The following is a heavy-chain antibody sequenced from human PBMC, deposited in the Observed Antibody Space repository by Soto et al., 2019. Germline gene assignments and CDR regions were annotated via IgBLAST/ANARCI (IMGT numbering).Heavy chain of an antibody. V-gene: IGHV1-18*01. CDR3: ARGKRELVHAGDY. Sequence: QVQLVQSGAEVKKPGASVKVSCKASGYTFTSYGISWVRQAPGQGLEWMGWISAYNGNTNYAQKFQGRVTITADESTSTAYMELSSLRSEDTAVYYCARGKRELVHAGDYWGQGTLVTVSS. CDR2: ISAYNGNT. D-gene: IGHD1-26*01. CDR1: GYTFTSYG. J-gene: IGHJ4*02.